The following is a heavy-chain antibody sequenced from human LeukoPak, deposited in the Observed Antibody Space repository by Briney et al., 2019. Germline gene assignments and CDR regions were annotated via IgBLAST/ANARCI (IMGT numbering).Heavy chain of an antibody. Sequence: PETLSPTCAVYGGSFSGYYWSWIRQPPGKGLEWIGEINHSGSTNYNPSLKSRVTISVDTSKNQFSLKLSSVTAADTAVYYCARGEVLYYFDYWGQGTLVTVSS. CDR3: ARGEVLYYFDY. CDR1: GGSFSGYY. V-gene: IGHV4-34*01. CDR2: INHSGST. J-gene: IGHJ4*02.